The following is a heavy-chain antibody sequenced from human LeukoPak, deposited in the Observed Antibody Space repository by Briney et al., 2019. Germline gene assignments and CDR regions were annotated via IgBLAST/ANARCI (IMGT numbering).Heavy chain of an antibody. CDR3: AKTFFRQLVQYYFDY. CDR2: ISGSGGST. J-gene: IGHJ4*02. CDR1: GFTFSSYA. V-gene: IGHV3-23*01. Sequence: GGSLRLSRAASGFTFSSYAMSWVRQAPGKGLEWVSAISGSGGSTYYADSVKGRFTISRDNSKNTLYLQMNSLRAEDTAVYYCAKTFFRQLVQYYFDYWGQGTLVTVSS. D-gene: IGHD6-13*01.